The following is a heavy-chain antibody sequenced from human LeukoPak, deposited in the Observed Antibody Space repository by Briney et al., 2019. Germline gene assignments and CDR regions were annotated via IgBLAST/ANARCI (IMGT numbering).Heavy chain of an antibody. CDR1: GFTVSSNY. Sequence: GESLRLCCAASGFTVSSNYMSWVRQAPGKGLEWVAVRYSGGSTDYADSVKGRFIISRDNSENTLYLQMNSLRAEDTAVYYCARGGSGYDIDYWGQGTLVTVSS. V-gene: IGHV3-66*01. CDR3: ARGGSGYDIDY. J-gene: IGHJ4*02. D-gene: IGHD5-12*01. CDR2: RYSGGST.